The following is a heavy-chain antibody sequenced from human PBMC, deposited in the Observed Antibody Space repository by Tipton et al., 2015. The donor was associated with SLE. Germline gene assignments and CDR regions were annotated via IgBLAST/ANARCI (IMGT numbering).Heavy chain of an antibody. D-gene: IGHD6-13*01. V-gene: IGHV4-34*01. Sequence: TLSLTCAVYGGSFSGYYWSWIRQPPGKGLEWIGEINHSGSTNYNPSLKSRVTISVDTSKNQFSLKLSSVTAADTAVYYCASAVSSFHAFDIWGQGTMVTVSS. J-gene: IGHJ3*02. CDR2: INHSGST. CDR1: GGSFSGYY. CDR3: ASAVSSFHAFDI.